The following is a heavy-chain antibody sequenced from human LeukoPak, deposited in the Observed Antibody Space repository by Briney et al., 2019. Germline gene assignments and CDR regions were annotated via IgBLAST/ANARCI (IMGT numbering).Heavy chain of an antibody. V-gene: IGHV3-49*04. D-gene: IGHD3-22*01. Sequence: GRSLRLSCTASGFTFGDYAMSWVRQAPGKGLEWVGFIRSKAYGGTTEYAASVKGRFTISRDDSKSIAYLQMNSLKTEDTAVYYCTRPEDGGYYYDSSGYYPFDYWGQGTLVTVSS. J-gene: IGHJ4*02. CDR2: IRSKAYGGTT. CDR1: GFTFGDYA. CDR3: TRPEDGGYYYDSSGYYPFDY.